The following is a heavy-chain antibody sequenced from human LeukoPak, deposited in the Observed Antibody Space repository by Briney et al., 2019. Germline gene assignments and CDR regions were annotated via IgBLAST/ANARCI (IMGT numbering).Heavy chain of an antibody. CDR3: ARGPLYQGMDV. V-gene: IGHV3-74*01. Sequence: PGGSLRLSCEASGFTLSNYWMHWVRQGPGKGLVWVSRINSDGSSTTYADSVKGRFTISRDNAKSTLYLQMDSLRAEDTAVYYCARGPLYQGMDVWGQGTTVTVSS. J-gene: IGHJ6*02. CDR1: GFTLSNYW. CDR2: INSDGSST.